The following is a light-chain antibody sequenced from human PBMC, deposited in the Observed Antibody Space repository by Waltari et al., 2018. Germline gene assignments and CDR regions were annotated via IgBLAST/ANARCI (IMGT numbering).Light chain of an antibody. CDR3: TSYAGRSTLI. Sequence: QSALTQPASVSGSPGQSITISCTGTSSDVGNYNLVSWYQQYPGKAPKPVIYEVVKRPPSVSSRFSGSKSGSTASLTISGLQPEDEGNYYCTSYAGRSTLIFGGGT. J-gene: IGLJ2*01. V-gene: IGLV2-23*02. CDR1: SSDVGNYNL. CDR2: EVV.